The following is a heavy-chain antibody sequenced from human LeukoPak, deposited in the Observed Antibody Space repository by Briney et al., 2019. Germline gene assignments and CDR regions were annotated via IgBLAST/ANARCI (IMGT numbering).Heavy chain of an antibody. CDR2: FDPEDGET. CDR3: ARDPYYYDSSGYYFNAFDI. D-gene: IGHD3-22*01. CDR1: GYTLTELS. V-gene: IGHV1-24*01. Sequence: ASVKVSCKVSGYTLTELSMHWVRQAPGKGLEWMGGFDPEDGETIYAQKFQGRVTMTEDTSTDTAYMELSSLRSEDTAVYYCARDPYYYDSSGYYFNAFDIWGQGTMVTVSS. J-gene: IGHJ3*02.